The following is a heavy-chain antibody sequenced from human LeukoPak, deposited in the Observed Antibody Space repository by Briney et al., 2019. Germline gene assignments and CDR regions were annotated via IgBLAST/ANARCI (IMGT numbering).Heavy chain of an antibody. V-gene: IGHV3-23*01. D-gene: IGHD3-9*01. Sequence: PGGSLRLSCAASGFTFSSYAMSWVRQAPGKGLEWVSAIAGSGVSTYYADSVKGRFAISRDNSKNTLYLQMNSLRAEDTAVYYCAKRDFDDHFDYWGQGTLVTVSS. CDR2: IAGSGVST. CDR1: GFTFSSYA. J-gene: IGHJ4*02. CDR3: AKRDFDDHFDY.